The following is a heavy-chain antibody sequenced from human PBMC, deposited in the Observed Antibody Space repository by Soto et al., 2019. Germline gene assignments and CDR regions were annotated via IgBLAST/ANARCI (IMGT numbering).Heavy chain of an antibody. CDR1: GYSFTSYW. CDR3: ASSIAAAGMGDYYGMDV. J-gene: IGHJ6*02. Sequence: LKISCKGSGYSFTSYWISWVRQMPGKGLEWMGRIDPSDSYTNYSPSFQGHVTISADKSISTAYLQWSSLKASDTAMYYCASSIAAAGMGDYYGMDVWGQGTTVTVSS. V-gene: IGHV5-10-1*01. D-gene: IGHD6-13*01. CDR2: IDPSDSYT.